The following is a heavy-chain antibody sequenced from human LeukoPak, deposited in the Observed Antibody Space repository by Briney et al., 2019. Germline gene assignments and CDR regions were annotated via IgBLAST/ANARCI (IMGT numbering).Heavy chain of an antibody. CDR1: GFTFDDYG. J-gene: IGHJ4*02. CDR3: ARDLQGVKYSGSYYYFDY. D-gene: IGHD1-26*01. Sequence: GGSLRLSCAASGFTFDDYGMSWVRQVPGKGLEWVSYISSSGSTIYYADSVKGRFTISRDNAKNSLYLQMNSLRAEDTAVYYCARDLQGVKYSGSYYYFDYWGQGTLVTVSS. CDR2: ISSSGSTI. V-gene: IGHV3-11*04.